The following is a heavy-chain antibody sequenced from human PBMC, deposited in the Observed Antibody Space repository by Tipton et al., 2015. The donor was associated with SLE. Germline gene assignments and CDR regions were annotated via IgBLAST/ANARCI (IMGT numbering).Heavy chain of an antibody. CDR2: ISAYNGNT. D-gene: IGHD3-22*01. V-gene: IGHV1-18*01. CDR1: GYSFSSYG. Sequence: QLVQSGAEVKKPGASVKVSCKASGYSFSSYGISWVRQAPGQGLEWMGWISAYNGNTNYAQKLQGRVTMTTDTSTSTAYMELRSLRSDDTAVYYCARDYDSSGYYYYYYGMGVWGQGTTVTVSS. CDR3: ARDYDSSGYYYYYYGMGV. J-gene: IGHJ6*02.